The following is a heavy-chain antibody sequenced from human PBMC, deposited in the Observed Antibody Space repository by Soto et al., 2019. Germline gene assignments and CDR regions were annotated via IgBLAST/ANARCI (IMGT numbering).Heavy chain of an antibody. D-gene: IGHD5-12*01. CDR1: GYTFTSYY. Sequence: ASVKVSCKASGYTFTSYYMHWVRQAPGQGLEWMGTINPSGGSTSYAQKFQGRVAMTRDTSTSTVYMELSSLRSEDTAVYYCAREEGVATLDYYYYGMDVWGQGTTVTVSS. CDR3: AREEGVATLDYYYYGMDV. CDR2: INPSGGST. V-gene: IGHV1-46*01. J-gene: IGHJ6*02.